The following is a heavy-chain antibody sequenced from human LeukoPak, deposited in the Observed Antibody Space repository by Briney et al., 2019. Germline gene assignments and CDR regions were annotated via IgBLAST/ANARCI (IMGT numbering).Heavy chain of an antibody. CDR2: IYYSGST. CDR3: ARGRAAAGTFYFDY. V-gene: IGHV4-59*01. CDR1: GGSISSYY. Sequence: PSETLSLTCTVSGGSISSYYWSWIRQPPGKGLEWIGYIYYSGSTNYNPSLKSRVTISVDTSKNQFSLKLSSVTAADTAVYYCARGRAAAGTFYFDYWGQGTLVTASS. D-gene: IGHD6-13*01. J-gene: IGHJ4*02.